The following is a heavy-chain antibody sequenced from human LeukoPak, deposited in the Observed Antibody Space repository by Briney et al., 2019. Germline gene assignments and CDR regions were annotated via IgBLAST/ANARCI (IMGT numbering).Heavy chain of an antibody. D-gene: IGHD6-13*01. CDR3: ARGLAAGNSYYFDY. V-gene: IGHV4-4*07. CDR1: GGSISSYY. J-gene: IGHJ4*02. Sequence: PSETLSLTCTVSGGSISSYYWSWIRQPAGKGLEWIGRIYTRGSTNYNPSLKSRVTMSVDTSKNQFSLKLSSVTAADTAVYYCARGLAAGNSYYFDYWGQGTLVTVSS. CDR2: IYTRGST.